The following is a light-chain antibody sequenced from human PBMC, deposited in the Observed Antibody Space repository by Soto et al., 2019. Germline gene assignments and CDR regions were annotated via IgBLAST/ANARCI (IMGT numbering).Light chain of an antibody. Sequence: EIVLTQSPGTLSLSPGERATLSCRASRSVTNFLAWYQQKPGQSPSLLIYNASHRATGIPARFSGSGSGTDFTLTISSLEPEDFAVYYCQQRYRWPETFGQGTKVDIK. J-gene: IGKJ1*01. CDR2: NAS. CDR3: QQRYRWPET. V-gene: IGKV3-11*01. CDR1: RSVTNF.